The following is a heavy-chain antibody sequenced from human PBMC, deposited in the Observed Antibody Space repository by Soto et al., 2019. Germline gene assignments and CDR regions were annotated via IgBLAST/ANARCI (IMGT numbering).Heavy chain of an antibody. Sequence: QVQVVQSGAEVRKPGSSVKVSCKASGGTFSSHGVAWVRQAPGQGLEWMGKIIPFFGTTNYAQKFQGRVTITADESTSTVYLEVSSLTSEDTAIYYCARDRGYTGLGWLDPWGQGTLVTVSS. CDR2: IIPFFGTT. V-gene: IGHV1-69*18. CDR3: ARDRGYTGLGWLDP. J-gene: IGHJ5*02. CDR1: GGTFSSHG. D-gene: IGHD5-18*01.